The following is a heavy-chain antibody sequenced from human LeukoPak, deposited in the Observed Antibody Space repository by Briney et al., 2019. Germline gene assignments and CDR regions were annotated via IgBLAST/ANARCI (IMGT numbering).Heavy chain of an antibody. CDR3: ARVRYDFWSGYYGSGAFDI. V-gene: IGHV3-64*01. Sequence: GGSLRLSCAASGFTFSSYAMHWVRQAPGKGLEYVSAISSNGGSTYYANSVKGRFTISRDNSKNTLYLQMGSLRAEDMAVYYCARVRYDFWSGYYGSGAFDIWGQGTMVTVSS. D-gene: IGHD3-3*01. CDR1: GFTFSSYA. CDR2: ISSNGGST. J-gene: IGHJ3*02.